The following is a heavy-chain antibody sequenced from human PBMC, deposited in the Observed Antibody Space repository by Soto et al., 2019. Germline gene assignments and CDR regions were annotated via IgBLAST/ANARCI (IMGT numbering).Heavy chain of an antibody. CDR3: AREAGPDRWFDP. D-gene: IGHD6-19*01. CDR2: ISTSGTT. V-gene: IGHV4-4*07. J-gene: IGHJ5*02. CDR1: GASISSYF. Sequence: SETLSLTCTVSGASISSYFCTWIRQPAGKGLDWIGRISTSGTTNYNPSLKSRVTMSVDTSKNHFSLNLSSVTAADTAVYYCAREAGPDRWFDPWGQGTLVTVSS.